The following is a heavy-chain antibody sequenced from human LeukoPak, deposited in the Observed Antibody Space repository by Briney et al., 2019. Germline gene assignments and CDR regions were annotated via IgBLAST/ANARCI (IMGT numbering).Heavy chain of an antibody. V-gene: IGHV4-34*01. CDR1: GGSFSGYY. D-gene: IGHD5-18*01. CDR2: INHSGST. J-gene: IGHJ5*02. Sequence: SETPSLTCAVYGGSFSGYYWSWIRQPPGKGLEWIGEINHSGSTNYNPSLKSRVTISVDTSKNQFSLKLSSVTAADTAVYYCARTRGYSYGYSWFDPWGQGTLVTVSS. CDR3: ARTRGYSYGYSWFDP.